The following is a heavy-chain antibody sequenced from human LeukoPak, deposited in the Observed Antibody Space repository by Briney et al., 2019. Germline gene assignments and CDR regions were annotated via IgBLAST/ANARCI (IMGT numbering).Heavy chain of an antibody. CDR2: MYSGGST. Sequence: PGGSLRLSCAASGFTVSSNYMSWVRQAPGKGLEWVSVMYSGGSTYYADSVKGRFTISRDNSKNTVYLQMSSLRAEDTAVYYCARVLSYGDYVPWFDPWGQGTLVTVSS. CDR1: GFTVSSNY. V-gene: IGHV3-66*01. D-gene: IGHD4-17*01. J-gene: IGHJ5*02. CDR3: ARVLSYGDYVPWFDP.